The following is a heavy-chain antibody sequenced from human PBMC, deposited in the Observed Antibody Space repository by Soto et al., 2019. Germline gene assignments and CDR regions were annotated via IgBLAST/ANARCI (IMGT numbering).Heavy chain of an antibody. J-gene: IGHJ6*03. V-gene: IGHV3-7*01. CDR2: IKQDGSEK. D-gene: IGHD2-2*01. CDR1: GFTFSSYW. CDR3: AREMIVVVPAAMETGNYSYYYMDV. Sequence: VGSLRLSCAASGFTFSSYWMSWVRQAPGKGLEWVANIKQDGSEKYYVDSVKGRFTISRDNAKNSLYLQMNSLRAEDTAVYYCAREMIVVVPAAMETGNYSYYYMDVWGKGTTVTVSS.